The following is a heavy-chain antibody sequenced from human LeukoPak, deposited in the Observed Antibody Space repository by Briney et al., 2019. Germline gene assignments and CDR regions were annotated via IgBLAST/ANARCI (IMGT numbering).Heavy chain of an antibody. Sequence: GGSLRLSCVASGFTLSSYSMNWVRQAPGKGLEWVSYVSDTGSTIAYADSVKGRFTMSRDEAKNSLHLQMNSLRDEDTAVYYCTRRFDSWGQGVLVTVFS. J-gene: IGHJ4*02. CDR3: TRRFDS. CDR2: VSDTGSTI. V-gene: IGHV3-48*02. CDR1: GFTLSSYS.